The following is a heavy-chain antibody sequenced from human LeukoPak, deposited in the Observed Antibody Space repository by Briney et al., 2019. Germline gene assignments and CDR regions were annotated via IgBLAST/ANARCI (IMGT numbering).Heavy chain of an antibody. V-gene: IGHV4-31*03. D-gene: IGHD6-19*01. J-gene: IGHJ4*02. CDR3: ARAVAGAYYFDY. Sequence: PSETLSLTCTVSGGSISSGDYYWSWIRQHPGKGLEWIGYIFYSGSTYYNSSLKSRATISVDTSKNQFSLKLSSVTAADTAVFYCARAVAGAYYFDYWGQGTLVTVSS. CDR2: IFYSGST. CDR1: GGSISSGDYY.